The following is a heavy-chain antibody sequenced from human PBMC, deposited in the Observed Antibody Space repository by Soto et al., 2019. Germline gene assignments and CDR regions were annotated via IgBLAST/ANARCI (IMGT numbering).Heavy chain of an antibody. V-gene: IGHV1-24*01. Sequence: ASVKVSCKVSGYTLTELSMHWVRQAPGKGLEWMGGFDPEDGETIYAQKFQGRVTMTEDTSTDTAYMELSSLRSEDTAVYYCATGLGYCTNGVCYSATFDIWGQGTMVTVSS. CDR2: FDPEDGET. D-gene: IGHD2-8*01. J-gene: IGHJ3*02. CDR1: GYTLTELS. CDR3: ATGLGYCTNGVCYSATFDI.